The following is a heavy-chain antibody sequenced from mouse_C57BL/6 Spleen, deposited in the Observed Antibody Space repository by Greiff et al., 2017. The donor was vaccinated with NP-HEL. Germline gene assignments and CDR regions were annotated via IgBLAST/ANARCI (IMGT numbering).Heavy chain of an antibody. V-gene: IGHV5-16*01. CDR2: INYDGSST. CDR3: ARESSYDYYAMDY. D-gene: IGHD1-1*01. Sequence: DVMLVESEGGLVQPGSSMKLSCTASGFTFSDYYMAWVRQVPEKGLEWVANINYDGSSTYYLDSLKSRFIISRANAKNILYLQMSSLKSEDTSTDYCARESSYDYYAMDYWGQGTSVTVSS. CDR1: GFTFSDYY. J-gene: IGHJ4*01.